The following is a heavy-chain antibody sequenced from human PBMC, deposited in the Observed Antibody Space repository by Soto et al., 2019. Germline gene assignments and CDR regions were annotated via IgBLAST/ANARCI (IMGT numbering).Heavy chain of an antibody. CDR2: MNPNTGNT. J-gene: IGHJ3*02. CDR3: ARRGFGDAFDI. Sequence: ASVKVSCKASGYTFTSYGISWVRQATGQGLEWMGWMNPNTGNTGYAQKFQGRVTMTRNSSISTAYMGLSSLRSEDTAVYYCARRGFGDAFDIWGQGTMVTVSS. D-gene: IGHD3-10*01. CDR1: GYTFTSYG. V-gene: IGHV1-8*02.